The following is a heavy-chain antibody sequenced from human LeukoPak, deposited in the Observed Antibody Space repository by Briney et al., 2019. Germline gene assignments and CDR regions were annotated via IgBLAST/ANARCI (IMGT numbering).Heavy chain of an antibody. CDR1: GGSISSYY. J-gene: IGHJ4*02. CDR3: ARSVSAAAGTGY. Sequence: SETLSLTCTVSGGSISSYYWSWIRQPPGKGLEWIGHIYYSGSTNYNSSLKSRVTISVDTSKNQFSLKLSSVTAADTAVYYCARSVSAAAGTGYWGQGTLVTVSS. V-gene: IGHV4-59*01. CDR2: IYYSGST. D-gene: IGHD6-13*01.